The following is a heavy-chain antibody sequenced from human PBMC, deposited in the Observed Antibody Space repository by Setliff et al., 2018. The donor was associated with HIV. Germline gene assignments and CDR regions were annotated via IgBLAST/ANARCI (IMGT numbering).Heavy chain of an antibody. CDR3: AGGLTMFGVVTRHNYYMDV. CDR2: IYTSGTT. Sequence: SETLSLTCTVSDVSISAYYWTWIRQPAGKGLERIGHIYTSGTTDYNPSLKSRVTISLATSKNQFSLKLSSVTAADTAVYYCAGGLTMFGVVTRHNYYMDVWGKGTTVTVSS. V-gene: IGHV4-4*07. CDR1: DVSISAYY. D-gene: IGHD3-3*01. J-gene: IGHJ6*03.